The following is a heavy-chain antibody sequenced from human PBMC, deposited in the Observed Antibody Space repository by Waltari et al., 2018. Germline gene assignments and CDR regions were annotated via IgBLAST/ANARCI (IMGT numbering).Heavy chain of an antibody. CDR3: ARHPRGEAGTNIDY. J-gene: IGHJ4*02. CDR1: GFTFSSYW. Sequence: EVQLVESGGGLVQPGGSLRLSCAASGFTFSSYWMSWVRQAPGKGLEGVANIKQDGSEKYYVDSVKGRFTISRDNAKNSLYLQMNSLGAEDTAVYYCARHPRGEAGTNIDYWGQGTLVTVSS. V-gene: IGHV3-7*01. D-gene: IGHD6-19*01. CDR2: IKQDGSEK.